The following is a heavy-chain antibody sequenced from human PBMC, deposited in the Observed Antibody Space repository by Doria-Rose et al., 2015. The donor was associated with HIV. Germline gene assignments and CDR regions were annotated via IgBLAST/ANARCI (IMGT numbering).Heavy chain of an antibody. J-gene: IGHJ4*02. CDR1: GGSISHYY. D-gene: IGHD1-26*01. Sequence: QVQLQESGPGLVKPSETLSLTCSVSGGSISHYYWSWIRQTPGKGLEYIGDIFYTGSTNYSHSLKSRVSISIATSKNKFSLRLSSVTAADTAVYYCARVLSGTYDYWGQGTLVTVSS. CDR3: ARVLSGTYDY. V-gene: IGHV4-59*01. CDR2: IFYTGST.